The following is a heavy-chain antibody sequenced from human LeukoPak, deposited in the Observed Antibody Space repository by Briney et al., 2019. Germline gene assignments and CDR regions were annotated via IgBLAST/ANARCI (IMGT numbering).Heavy chain of an antibody. CDR3: ATGLVVVPAAFGMDV. V-gene: IGHV1-24*01. D-gene: IGHD2-2*01. Sequence: ASVKVSCKVSGYTLTELSMHWVRQAPGKGLEWMGGLDPEDGETIYAQKFQGRVTMTEDTSTDTAYMELSSLRSEDTAVYYCATGLVVVPAAFGMDVWGQGTAVTVSS. J-gene: IGHJ6*02. CDR1: GYTLTELS. CDR2: LDPEDGET.